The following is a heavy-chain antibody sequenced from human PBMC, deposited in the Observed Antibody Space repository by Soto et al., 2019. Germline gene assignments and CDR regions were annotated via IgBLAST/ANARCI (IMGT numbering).Heavy chain of an antibody. CDR2: NLPIFGSP. Sequence: GASVKVSCKASGGNFRRYAISWVRQAPGQGLEWMGGNLPIFGSPSHAQKFQGRVTVTADESTSTAYLELTSLTSEDTAMYYCVFGDCTTTSCSYYFYGLDVWGQGSPVTVSS. V-gene: IGHV1-69*13. CDR3: VFGDCTTTSCSYYFYGLDV. J-gene: IGHJ6*02. D-gene: IGHD2-2*01. CDR1: GGNFRRYA.